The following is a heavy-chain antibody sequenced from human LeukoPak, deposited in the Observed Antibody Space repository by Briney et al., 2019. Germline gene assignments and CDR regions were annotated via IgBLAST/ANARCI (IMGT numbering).Heavy chain of an antibody. V-gene: IGHV1-2*02. J-gene: IGHJ4*02. CDR2: INANSGDT. Sequence: ASVKVSCKACGYTFTDYYMHWVRQAPGQGLEWMGWINANSGDTNYPQKFQGRVTMTRDTSISTAYMEVNRLRYDDTAVYYCVRLLSEGNFWGQGTLVTVSS. CDR3: VRLLSEGNF. CDR1: GYTFTDYY. D-gene: IGHD2-15*01.